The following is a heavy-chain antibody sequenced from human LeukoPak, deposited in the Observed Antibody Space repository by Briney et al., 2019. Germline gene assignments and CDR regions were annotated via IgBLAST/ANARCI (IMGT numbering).Heavy chain of an antibody. CDR1: GYTFTSYY. CDR2: INPIGGST. V-gene: IGHV1-46*01. CDR3: ARVRYYYDSSGSGGPADY. Sequence: ASVKVSCKASGYTFTSYYMHWVRQAPGQGLEWMGIINPIGGSTSYAQKFQGRVTMTRDTSTSTVYMELSSLRSEDTAVYYCARVRYYYDSSGSGGPADYWGQGTLVTVSS. J-gene: IGHJ4*02. D-gene: IGHD3-22*01.